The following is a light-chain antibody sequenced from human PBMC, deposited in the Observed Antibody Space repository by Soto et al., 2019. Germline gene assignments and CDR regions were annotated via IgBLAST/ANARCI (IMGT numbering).Light chain of an antibody. CDR1: SSDVGSDNL. J-gene: IGLJ1*01. Sequence: QSALAQPASVSGSPGQSITISCTGTSSDVGSDNLVSWYQQHPGKAPKFIIYEVSQRPAGVSYRFSGSKSGNTAYLTISGLQVEDEADYYCSSYAGSITYVFRTGTKVPVL. CDR2: EVS. V-gene: IGLV2-23*02. CDR3: SSYAGSITYV.